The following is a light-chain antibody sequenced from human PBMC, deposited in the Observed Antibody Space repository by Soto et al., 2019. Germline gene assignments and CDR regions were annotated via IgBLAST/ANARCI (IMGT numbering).Light chain of an antibody. CDR2: AAS. Sequence: DIQLTQSPSFLSASVGDRVTITCRASQGISSYLAWYQQKPWKAPKLLIHAASTLQSGVPSTFRGSGSGTDFTLAISSLQPEDFVTYYCQQLNSYLPLTFGGGTKVEIK. J-gene: IGKJ4*01. V-gene: IGKV1-9*01. CDR1: QGISSY. CDR3: QQLNSYLPLT.